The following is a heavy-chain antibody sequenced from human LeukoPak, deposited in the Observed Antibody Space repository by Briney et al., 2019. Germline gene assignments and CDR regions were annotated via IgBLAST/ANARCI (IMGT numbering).Heavy chain of an antibody. Sequence: SETLSLTCAVSGYSISSDNYWVWIRQPPGQGLEWTGGIYHSGSTYYNPSLKSRVTMSVDTSKNQFSLKLSSVTAANTAVYYCARAPRDSSSSNYMRRFDYWGQGTLVTVSS. CDR2: IYHSGST. J-gene: IGHJ4*02. CDR3: ARAPRDSSSSNYMRRFDY. CDR1: GYSISSDNY. D-gene: IGHD3-22*01. V-gene: IGHV4-38-2*01.